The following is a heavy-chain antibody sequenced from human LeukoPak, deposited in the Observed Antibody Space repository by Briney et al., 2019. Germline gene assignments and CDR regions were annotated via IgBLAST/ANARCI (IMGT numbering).Heavy chain of an antibody. CDR1: GGTFSSYA. CDR3: ARESGGDFYYYYGMDV. Sequence: SVKVSCKASGGTFSSYAISWVRQAPGQGLEWMGRIIPILGIANYAQKFQGRVTITADKSTSTAYMELSSLRSEDKAVYYCARESGGDFYYYYGMDVWGQGTTVTVSS. J-gene: IGHJ6*02. D-gene: IGHD2-21*02. CDR2: IIPILGIA. V-gene: IGHV1-69*04.